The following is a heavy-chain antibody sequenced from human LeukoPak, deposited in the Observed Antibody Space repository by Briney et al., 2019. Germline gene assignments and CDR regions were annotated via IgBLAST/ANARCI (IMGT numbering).Heavy chain of an antibody. V-gene: IGHV4-39*01. Sequence: RASETLSLTCTVSGGSISSSSHYWGWMRQPPGKELEWIGSVYYSGEAHYNPSLKSRLTVSVDRSSNQFSLKLTSVTAADTAVYFCARSRDYYDNRGHFMIWAMDVWGKGTTVIVSA. CDR3: ARSRDYYDNRGHFMIWAMDV. J-gene: IGHJ6*04. D-gene: IGHD3-22*01. CDR1: GGSISSSSHY. CDR2: VYYSGEA.